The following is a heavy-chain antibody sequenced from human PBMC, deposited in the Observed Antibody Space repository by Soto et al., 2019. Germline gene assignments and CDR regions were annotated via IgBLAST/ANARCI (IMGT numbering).Heavy chain of an antibody. CDR2: ITNNGGSD. J-gene: IGHJ4*02. V-gene: IGHV3-33*01. CDR1: GFTFSNYG. D-gene: IGHD2-2*01. CDR3: VRDDDQEANALDY. Sequence: QVQLVESGGDVVQPGRSLRLSCAASGFTFSNYGMHWVRQAPGKGLEWVAVITNNGGSDHHADSLKGRFTISRDNSKNTLYLQMNSLRAEDTAVYYCVRDDDQEANALDYWGQGTLVTVSS.